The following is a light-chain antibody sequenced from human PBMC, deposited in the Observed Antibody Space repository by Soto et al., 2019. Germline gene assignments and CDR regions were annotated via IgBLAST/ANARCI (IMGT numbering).Light chain of an antibody. Sequence: EVVLTQSPGTLSVSPGEGATLSCRASQSVSSNYLAWYRQKPGQAPRLLIYGTSNRATGIPDRFSGSGSGTDFTLTISRLEPEDFAVYYCQQYGTSPLTFGGGTKVEIK. CDR2: GTS. CDR1: QSVSSNY. V-gene: IGKV3-20*01. J-gene: IGKJ4*01. CDR3: QQYGTSPLT.